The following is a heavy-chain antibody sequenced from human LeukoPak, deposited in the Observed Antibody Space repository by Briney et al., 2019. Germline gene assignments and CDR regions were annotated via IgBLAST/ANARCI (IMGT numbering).Heavy chain of an antibody. CDR3: ARDLGVCSSTSCYFPFDY. D-gene: IGHD2-2*01. J-gene: IGHJ4*02. Sequence: GSLRLSCAASGFTFSSYSMNWVRQAPGKGLEWVSYISSSSSTIYYADSVKGRFTISRDNAKNSLYLQMNSLRAEDTAVYYCARDLGVCSSTSCYFPFDYWGQGTLVTVSS. V-gene: IGHV3-48*04. CDR2: ISSSSSTI. CDR1: GFTFSSYS.